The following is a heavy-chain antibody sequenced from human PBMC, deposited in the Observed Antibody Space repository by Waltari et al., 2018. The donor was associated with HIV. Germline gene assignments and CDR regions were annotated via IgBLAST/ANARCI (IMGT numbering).Heavy chain of an antibody. D-gene: IGHD2-8*02. CDR1: GGSISSGSYY. V-gene: IGHV4-61*02. CDR3: ARVFAGGGDYFDY. Sequence: QVQLQESGPGLVKPSQTLSLTCTVSGGSISSGSYYWSWIRQPAGKGLAWVGRIYTSGSTNYNPSLRSRVTILLDTSKNQFSLKLGSVTAADTAVYYCARVFAGGGDYFDYWGQGTLVTVSS. CDR2: IYTSGST. J-gene: IGHJ4*02.